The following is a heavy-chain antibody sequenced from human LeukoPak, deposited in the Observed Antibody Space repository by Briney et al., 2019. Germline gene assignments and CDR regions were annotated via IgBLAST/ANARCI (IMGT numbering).Heavy chain of an antibody. CDR1: GFAFSRFW. Sequence: GGSLRLSCAVSGFAFSRFWMSWVRQAPGKGLEWVANINEDGSEKYYVDSVKGRFTISRDNAKNSPYLQMNSLRVEDTAVYFCAKGGHLDYWGQGTLVTVSS. CDR3: AKGGHLDY. V-gene: IGHV3-7*01. CDR2: INEDGSEK. J-gene: IGHJ4*02.